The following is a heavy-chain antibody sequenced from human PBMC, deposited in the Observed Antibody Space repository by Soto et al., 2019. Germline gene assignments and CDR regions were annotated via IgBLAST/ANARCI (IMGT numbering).Heavy chain of an antibody. CDR3: ARGSAYDFWSGTLNY. J-gene: IGHJ4*02. Sequence: GASVKVSCKASGGTFSSYAISWVRQAPGQGLEWMGGIIPIFGTANYAQKFQGRVTITADESTSTAYMELSSPRSEDTAVYYCARGSAYDFWSGTLNYWGQGTLVTVSS. D-gene: IGHD3-3*01. CDR2: IIPIFGTA. V-gene: IGHV1-69*13. CDR1: GGTFSSYA.